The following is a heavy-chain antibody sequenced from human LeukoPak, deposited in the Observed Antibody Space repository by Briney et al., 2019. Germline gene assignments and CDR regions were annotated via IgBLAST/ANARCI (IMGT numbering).Heavy chain of an antibody. V-gene: IGHV3-30*18. Sequence: GGSLRLSCAASGFTFSSYGMHWVRQAPGKGLEWVAVISHDGSNKYYADSVKGRFTISRDNSKNTLYLQMNSLRAEDTAVYYCAKVRYYYDSIRELDYWAREPWSPSPQ. CDR3: AKVRYYYDSIRELDY. J-gene: IGHJ4*02. CDR1: GFTFSSYG. CDR2: ISHDGSNK. D-gene: IGHD3-22*01.